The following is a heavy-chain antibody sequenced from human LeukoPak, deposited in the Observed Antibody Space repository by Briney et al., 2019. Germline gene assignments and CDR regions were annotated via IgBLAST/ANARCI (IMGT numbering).Heavy chain of an antibody. Sequence: TGGSLRLSCAASGFTFSSYAMSWVRQAPGKGLEWVSAISGNGGSTYYADSVKGRFTISRDNSKNTLNLQMNSLRAEDTAVYYCAKDRGSSGPPDEPPYDYWGQGTLVTVSS. J-gene: IGHJ4*02. CDR2: ISGNGGST. V-gene: IGHV3-23*01. CDR1: GFTFSSYA. CDR3: AKDRGSSGPPDEPPYDY. D-gene: IGHD6-19*01.